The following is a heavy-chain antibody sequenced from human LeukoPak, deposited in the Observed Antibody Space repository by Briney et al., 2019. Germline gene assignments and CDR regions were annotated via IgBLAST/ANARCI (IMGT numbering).Heavy chain of an antibody. Sequence: PGGSLRLSCAASGFTFSSYEMNWVRQAPGKGLEWISYISSSGSTIYYADSVKGRFTISRDNAKNSLYLQMNSLRAEATAVYYCAGGNPLMGYYFDYWGQGTLVTVSS. J-gene: IGHJ4*02. CDR2: ISSSGSTI. CDR3: AGGNPLMGYYFDY. D-gene: IGHD2-8*01. CDR1: GFTFSSYE. V-gene: IGHV3-48*03.